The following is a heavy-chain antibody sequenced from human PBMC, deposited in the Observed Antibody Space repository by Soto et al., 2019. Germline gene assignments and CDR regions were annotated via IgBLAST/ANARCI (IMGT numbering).Heavy chain of an antibody. CDR3: AKDWGPIRYFDWFENKGFDY. CDR1: GFTFSSYA. CDR2: ISGSGGST. D-gene: IGHD3-9*01. Sequence: GGSLRLSCAASGFTFSSYAMSWVRQAPGKGLEWVSAISGSGGSTYYADSVKGRFTISRDNSKNTLYLQMNSLRAEDTAVYYCAKDWGPIRYFDWFENKGFDYWGQGTLVTVSS. J-gene: IGHJ4*02. V-gene: IGHV3-23*01.